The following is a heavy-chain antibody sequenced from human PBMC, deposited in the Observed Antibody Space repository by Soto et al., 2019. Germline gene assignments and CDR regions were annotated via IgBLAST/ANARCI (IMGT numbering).Heavy chain of an antibody. D-gene: IGHD3-22*01. CDR2: ISYDGSNK. CDR1: GFTFSSYA. V-gene: IGHV3-30-3*01. CDR3: AREDDSSGYYPFDY. J-gene: IGHJ4*02. Sequence: GSLRLSCAASGFTFSSYAMHWVRQAPGKGLEWVAVISYDGSNKYYTDSVKGRFTISRDNSKNTLYLQMNSLRAEDTAVYYCAREDDSSGYYPFDYWGQGTLVTVSS.